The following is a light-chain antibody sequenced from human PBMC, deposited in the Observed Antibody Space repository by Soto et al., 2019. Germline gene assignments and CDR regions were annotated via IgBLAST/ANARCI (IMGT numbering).Light chain of an antibody. V-gene: IGKV1-5*01. Sequence: DKQMTQSPSSPSGSVGDRVTLTCRASQSISTYLNWYQQKPGKAPKVLIYDASNLETGVPSRFSGSGSGREFTLTISSLQPDDFATYYCQQSNTYPWTFGQGTKVDIK. J-gene: IGKJ1*01. CDR2: DAS. CDR3: QQSNTYPWT. CDR1: QSISTY.